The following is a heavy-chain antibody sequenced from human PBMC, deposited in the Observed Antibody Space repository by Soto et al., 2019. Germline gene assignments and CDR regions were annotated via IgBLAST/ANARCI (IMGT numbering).Heavy chain of an antibody. J-gene: IGHJ4*02. Sequence: GESLKISCKGSGYSFTSYWINWVRQMPGKGLEWMGRIDPTDSYTNYSPSFQGHVTISVDKSISTAYLQWSSLKSSDTAMYYCARPGSYSSSWYVDWGQGTLVTVSS. CDR2: IDPTDSYT. D-gene: IGHD6-13*01. CDR1: GYSFTSYW. CDR3: ARPGSYSSSWYVD. V-gene: IGHV5-10-1*01.